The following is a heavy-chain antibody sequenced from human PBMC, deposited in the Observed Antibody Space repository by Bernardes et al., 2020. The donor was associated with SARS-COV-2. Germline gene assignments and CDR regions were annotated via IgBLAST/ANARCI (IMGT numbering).Heavy chain of an antibody. D-gene: IGHD2-21*02. J-gene: IGHJ6*02. CDR1: GGSISSSTYY. CDR2: FYATGTT. Sequence: SETLSLTCTVSGGSISSSTYYWGWLLQPPGKGLEWIGSFYATGTTYYNPSLQSRVTKSLDKSKNQFSLRLSSVTAADTAVYYCVGSSCGVDCYIGGLRSWDYGMDVWGLGTTVTVSS. CDR3: VGSSCGVDCYIGGLRSWDYGMDV. V-gene: IGHV4-39*01.